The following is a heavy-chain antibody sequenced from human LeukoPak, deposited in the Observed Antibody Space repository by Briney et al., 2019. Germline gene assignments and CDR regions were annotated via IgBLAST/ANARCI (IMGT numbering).Heavy chain of an antibody. CDR3: ARYHKYCSSTSCYAEDYYYYMDV. J-gene: IGHJ6*03. D-gene: IGHD2-2*01. Sequence: PSETLFLTCTVSGGSISSYYWSWIRQPPGKGLEWIGYIYYSGSTNYNPSLKSRVTISVDTSKNQFSLKLSSVTAADTAVYYCARYHKYCSSTSCYAEDYYYYMDVWGKGTTVTVSS. CDR1: GGSISSYY. V-gene: IGHV4-59*01. CDR2: IYYSGST.